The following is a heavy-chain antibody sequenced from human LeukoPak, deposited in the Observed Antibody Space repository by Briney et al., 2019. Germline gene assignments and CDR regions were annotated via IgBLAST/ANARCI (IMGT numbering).Heavy chain of an antibody. CDR3: ARDPSIAARLEIDY. Sequence: GGSPRLSCAASGFTFSSYSMNWVRQAPGKGLEWVSSISSSSSYIYYADSVKGRFTISRDNAKNSLSLQMNSLRAEDTAVYYCARDPSIAARLEIDYWGQGTLVTVSS. CDR1: GFTFSSYS. J-gene: IGHJ4*02. D-gene: IGHD6-6*01. V-gene: IGHV3-21*01. CDR2: ISSSSSYI.